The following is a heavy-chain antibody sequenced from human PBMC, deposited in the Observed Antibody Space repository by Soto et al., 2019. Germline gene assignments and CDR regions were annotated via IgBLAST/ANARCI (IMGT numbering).Heavy chain of an antibody. CDR2: ISASGGST. J-gene: IGHJ6*02. CDR3: AKRTGDYYFYGLDA. D-gene: IGHD7-27*01. CDR1: KFAITSHV. Sequence: EVQMVESGGGLVKPGGSQRLSCTALKFAITSHVMTWVRQAPGKGLEWVSGISASGGSTFYADSVLGRFTISRDDTRNMVYLQMDSLRADDTAVYYCAKRTGDYYFYGLDAWGQGTTVVVSS. V-gene: IGHV3-23*04.